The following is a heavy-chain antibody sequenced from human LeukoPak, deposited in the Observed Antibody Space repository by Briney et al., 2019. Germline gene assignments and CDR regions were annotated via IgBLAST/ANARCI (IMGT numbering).Heavy chain of an antibody. Sequence: SSETLSLTCAVYGGSFSGYYWTWIRQPPGKGLEWIGEIHHSGSTNYNPSLKSRVTISVDTSKNLFSLKLSSVTAADTAVYYCARGGPHYLARLDPFDFWGQGTLVTVSS. J-gene: IGHJ4*02. CDR1: GGSFSGYY. V-gene: IGHV4-34*01. D-gene: IGHD6-25*01. CDR3: ARGGPHYLARLDPFDF. CDR2: IHHSGST.